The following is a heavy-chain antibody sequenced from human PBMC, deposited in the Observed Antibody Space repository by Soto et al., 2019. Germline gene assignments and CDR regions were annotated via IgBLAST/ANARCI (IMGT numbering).Heavy chain of an antibody. CDR3: AIYDYWSGYYSYDY. D-gene: IGHD3-3*01. V-gene: IGHV4-34*01. Sequence: PSDTLSLTCAVYGGSFSGYYWSWIRQPPGKGLEWIGEINHSGSTNYNPSLKSRVTISVDTSKNQFSLKLSSVTAADTAVYYCAIYDYWSGYYSYDYWGQGTLVTVSS. CDR1: GGSFSGYY. CDR2: INHSGST. J-gene: IGHJ4*02.